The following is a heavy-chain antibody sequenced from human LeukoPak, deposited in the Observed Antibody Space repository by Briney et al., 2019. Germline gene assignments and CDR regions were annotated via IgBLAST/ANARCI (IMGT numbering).Heavy chain of an antibody. D-gene: IGHD3-10*01. Sequence: GGSLRLSCAASGFTFSSYGMHWVRQAPGKGLEWVAFIRYDGSNKYYADSVKGRFTISRDNSKNTLYLQMNSLRAEDTAVYYCARDGSKEEAFDIWGQGTMVTVSS. CDR3: ARDGSKEEAFDI. CDR1: GFTFSSYG. V-gene: IGHV3-30*02. CDR2: IRYDGSNK. J-gene: IGHJ3*02.